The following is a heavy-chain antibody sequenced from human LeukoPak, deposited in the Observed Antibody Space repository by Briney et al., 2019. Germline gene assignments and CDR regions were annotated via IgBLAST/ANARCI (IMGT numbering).Heavy chain of an antibody. CDR2: IWYDGTNK. CDR3: ARATVTRWFDP. CDR1: GFAFSSFG. Sequence: GRSLRLSCAASGFAFSSFGMHWVRQAPGKGLEWVAVIWYDGTNKYYADSVKGGFTISRDNSKNTLYLQMNSLRAEDTAVYYCARATVTRWFDPWGQGTLVTVSS. D-gene: IGHD4-17*01. V-gene: IGHV3-33*01. J-gene: IGHJ5*02.